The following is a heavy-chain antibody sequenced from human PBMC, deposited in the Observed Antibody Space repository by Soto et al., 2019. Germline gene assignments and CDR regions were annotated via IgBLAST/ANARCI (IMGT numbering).Heavy chain of an antibody. Sequence: ASVKVSFKASGYTFTSYDINWVRQATGQGLEWMGWMNPNSGNTGYAQKFQGRVIMTRNTSISTAYMELSSLRSEDTAVYYCARSLADCSSTSCYSRVTDYWGQGTLVTVSS. CDR1: GYTFTSYD. D-gene: IGHD2-2*01. V-gene: IGHV1-8*01. J-gene: IGHJ4*02. CDR2: MNPNSGNT. CDR3: ARSLADCSSTSCYSRVTDY.